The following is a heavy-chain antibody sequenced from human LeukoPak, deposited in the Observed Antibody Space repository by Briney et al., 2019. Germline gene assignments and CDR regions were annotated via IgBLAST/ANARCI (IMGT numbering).Heavy chain of an antibody. J-gene: IGHJ4*02. D-gene: IGHD3-10*01. CDR2: IYSGGST. Sequence: GGSLRLSCAASGFTVSSNYMSWVRQAPGKGLEWVSVIYSGGSTYYADSVKGRFTISRDNSKNTLYLQMNSLRAEDTAVYSCARDKYYGSGSYYNYFDYWGQGTLVTVSS. CDR3: ARDKYYGSGSYYNYFDY. V-gene: IGHV3-53*01. CDR1: GFTVSSNY.